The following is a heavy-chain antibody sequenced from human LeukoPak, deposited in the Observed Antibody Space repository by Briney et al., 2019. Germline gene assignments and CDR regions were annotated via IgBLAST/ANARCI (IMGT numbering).Heavy chain of an antibody. Sequence: GGSLRLSCAASGFTFSSYAMSWVRQAPGKGLEWVSAIGGSGGSTYYADSVKGRFTISRDNSKNTLYLQMNSLRAEDTAVYYCAKLPRGYCSSTSCSYFDYWGQGTLVTVSS. CDR3: AKLPRGYCSSTSCSYFDY. CDR1: GFTFSSYA. CDR2: IGGSGGST. J-gene: IGHJ4*02. V-gene: IGHV3-23*01. D-gene: IGHD2-2*01.